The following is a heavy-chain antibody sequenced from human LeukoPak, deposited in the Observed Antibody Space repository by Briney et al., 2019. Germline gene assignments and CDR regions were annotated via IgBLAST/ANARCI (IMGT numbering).Heavy chain of an antibody. Sequence: SQTLSLTCTVSGGSISGNHYWSWIRQPPGKGLEWIGSISYSGSTNYNPSLESRVTISVDTSKNQISLKVSSVTAADTAIYYCARAPERWYSYGSYTYHYMDVWGRGTTVTVSS. CDR1: GGSISGNHY. CDR3: ARAPERWYSYGSYTYHYMDV. CDR2: ISYSGST. V-gene: IGHV4-59*11. D-gene: IGHD3-10*01. J-gene: IGHJ6*03.